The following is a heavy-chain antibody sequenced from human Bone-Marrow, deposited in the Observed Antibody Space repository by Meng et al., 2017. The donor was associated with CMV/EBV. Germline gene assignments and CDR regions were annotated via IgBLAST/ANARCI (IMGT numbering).Heavy chain of an antibody. Sequence: CKGSGYSFTSYWISWVRQMPGKGLEWMGRIDPSDSYTNYSPSFQGHVTIAADKSISTAYLQWSSLKASDTAMYYCARAGGWDLKFDPWGQGTLVTVSS. D-gene: IGHD6-19*01. V-gene: IGHV5-10-1*01. CDR2: IDPSDSYT. J-gene: IGHJ5*02. CDR1: GYSFTSYW. CDR3: ARAGGWDLKFDP.